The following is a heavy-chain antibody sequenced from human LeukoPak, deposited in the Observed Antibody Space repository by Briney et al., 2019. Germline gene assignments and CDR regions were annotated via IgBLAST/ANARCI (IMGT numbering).Heavy chain of an antibody. CDR1: GFTFSDYY. CDR3: ATDSSNDYGGNSGGLLDY. CDR2: ISSSGSTI. J-gene: IGHJ4*02. V-gene: IGHV3-11*01. D-gene: IGHD4-23*01. Sequence: PGGSLRLSCAASGFTFSDYYMSWIRQAPGKGLEWGSYISSSGSTIYYADSVKGRFTISRDNAKNSLYLQMNSLRAEDTAVYYCATDSSNDYGGNSGGLLDYWGQGTLVTVSS.